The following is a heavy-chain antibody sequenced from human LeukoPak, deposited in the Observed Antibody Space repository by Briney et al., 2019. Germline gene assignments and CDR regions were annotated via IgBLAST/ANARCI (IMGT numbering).Heavy chain of an antibody. J-gene: IGHJ5*02. Sequence: PGGSLRLSCAASGFTFTDYYMTWIRQAPGKGLEWLSYISSSGATIYYADSVKGRFTISRDNARSSLYLQMNTLRAEDTAVYYCARDHYDYVWGSPFTVNWFDPWGQGTLVTVSS. CDR2: ISSSGATI. CDR3: ARDHYDYVWGSPFTVNWFDP. D-gene: IGHD3-16*01. CDR1: GFTFTDYY. V-gene: IGHV3-11*01.